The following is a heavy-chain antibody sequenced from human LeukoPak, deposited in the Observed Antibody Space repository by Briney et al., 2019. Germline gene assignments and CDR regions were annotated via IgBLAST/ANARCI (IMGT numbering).Heavy chain of an antibody. CDR2: ISPNSGDT. V-gene: IGHV1-2*02. Sequence: ASVKVSCKASGYTFTGYYINWVRQAPGQGLEWMGWISPNSGDTSYPQTFQGRVTMTRDTSISTAYMELSRLRFDDSAVYYCARGAARDPYYFDYWGQGTLVTVSS. CDR3: ARGAARDPYYFDY. CDR1: GYTFTGYY. J-gene: IGHJ4*02.